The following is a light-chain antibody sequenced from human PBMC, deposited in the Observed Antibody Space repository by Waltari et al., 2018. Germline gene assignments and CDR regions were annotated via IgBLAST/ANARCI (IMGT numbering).Light chain of an antibody. J-gene: IGKJ1*01. CDR3: QHYLRLPAT. V-gene: IGKV3-20*01. CDR1: QSFGRS. CDR2: DTS. Sequence: TLVCRASQSFGRSLAWYQQKPGQAPRLLIYDTSRRATGIPDRFSGSGSGTDFSLTISRLEPEDFAVYYCQHYLRLPATFGQGTKVKI.